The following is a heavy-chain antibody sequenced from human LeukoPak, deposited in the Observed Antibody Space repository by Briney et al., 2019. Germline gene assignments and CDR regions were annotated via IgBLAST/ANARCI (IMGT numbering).Heavy chain of an antibody. J-gene: IGHJ4*02. CDR1: GFTFSGYA. D-gene: IGHD2-2*01. CDR2: ISDSGGST. CDR3: AKDDRSVPATINDY. Sequence: GGSLRLSCAASGFTFSGYAMNSLRQAPGKGLEWVSSISDSGGSTYSADSVKGRFTISRDNSKNKLYLQMNSLSAEDTAIYYCAKDDRSVPATINDYWGQGTLVTVSS. V-gene: IGHV3-23*01.